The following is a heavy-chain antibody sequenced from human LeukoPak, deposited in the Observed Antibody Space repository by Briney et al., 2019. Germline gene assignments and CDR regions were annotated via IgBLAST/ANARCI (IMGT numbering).Heavy chain of an antibody. CDR3: ARAPSTGGWFDP. CDR2: INPNSGGT. CDR1: GYTFTGYY. V-gene: IGHV1-2*02. D-gene: IGHD3-10*01. J-gene: IGHJ5*02. Sequence: ASVKVSCKASGYTFTGYYMHWVRQALGQGLEWMGWINPNSGGTNYAQKFQGRVTMTRDTSISTAYMELSRLRSDDTAVYYCARAPSTGGWFDPWGQGTLVTVSS.